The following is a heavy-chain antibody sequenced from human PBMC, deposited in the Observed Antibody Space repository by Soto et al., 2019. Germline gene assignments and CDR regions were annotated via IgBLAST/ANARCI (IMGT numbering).Heavy chain of an antibody. Sequence: GGSLRLSCAASGFTFSSYAMHWVRQAPGKGLEWVAVISYDGSNKYYADSVKGRFTISRDNSKNTLYLQMNSLRAEDTAVYYCARDLKLHDYGDYVDYWGQGTLVTVSS. CDR1: GFTFSSYA. V-gene: IGHV3-30-3*01. CDR3: ARDLKLHDYGDYVDY. J-gene: IGHJ4*02. CDR2: ISYDGSNK. D-gene: IGHD4-17*01.